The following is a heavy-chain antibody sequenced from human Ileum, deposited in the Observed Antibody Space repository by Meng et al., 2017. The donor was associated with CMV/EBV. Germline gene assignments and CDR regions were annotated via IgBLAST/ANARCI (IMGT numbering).Heavy chain of an antibody. CDR2: VYYSGST. D-gene: IGHD3-16*01. Sequence: TVSGASGNSDNNYWSWIRQPPGKGLEFIGYVYYSGSTNYNPFFKGRVTISVDTSKNQFSLKLTSVTAADTAVYYCTRGNTALWDNDHWGQGTLVTVSS. CDR1: GASGNSDNNY. CDR3: TRGNTALWDNDH. V-gene: IGHV4-61*01. J-gene: IGHJ4*02.